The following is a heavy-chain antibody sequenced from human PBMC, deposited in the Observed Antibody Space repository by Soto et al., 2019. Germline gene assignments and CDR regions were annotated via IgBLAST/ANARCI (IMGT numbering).Heavy chain of an antibody. D-gene: IGHD3-10*01. CDR1: GASINSGDYY. J-gene: IGHJ4*02. CDR2: IYYSGST. Sequence: PSETLSLTCTVSGASINSGDYYWSWIRQPPGKGLEWIGHIYYSGSTYYNPSLKSRAGIKSQVPLKLTSVTAADTAVYFCARILMNYYRLDYWGQGALVTVSS. V-gene: IGHV4-30-4*01. CDR3: ARILMNYYRLDY.